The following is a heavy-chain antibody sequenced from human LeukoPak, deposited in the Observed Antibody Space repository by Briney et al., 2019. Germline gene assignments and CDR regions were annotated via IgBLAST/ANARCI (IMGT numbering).Heavy chain of an antibody. Sequence: TPSETLSLTCAVSGGSISSSNWWSWVRQPPGKGLEWIGEIYHSGSTNYNPSLKSRVTISVDKSKNQFSLKLSSVTAADTAVYYCARVRMDPPGYSSGWDFDYWGQGTLVTVSS. CDR3: ARVRMDPPGYSSGWDFDY. CDR2: IYHSGST. V-gene: IGHV4-4*02. J-gene: IGHJ4*02. CDR1: GGSISSSNW. D-gene: IGHD6-19*01.